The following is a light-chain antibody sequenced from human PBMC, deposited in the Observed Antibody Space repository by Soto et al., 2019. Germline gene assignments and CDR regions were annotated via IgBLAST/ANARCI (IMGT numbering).Light chain of an antibody. CDR2: QDS. V-gene: IGLV3-1*01. CDR1: KLGDKY. Sequence: SYELTQPPSLSVSPGQTASIPCSGDKLGDKYACWYQQKPGQSPVLVIYQDSKRPSGIPERFSGSNSGNTATLTISGTQAMDEADYYCQAWDSSTVVFGGGTKLTVL. CDR3: QAWDSSTVV. J-gene: IGLJ2*01.